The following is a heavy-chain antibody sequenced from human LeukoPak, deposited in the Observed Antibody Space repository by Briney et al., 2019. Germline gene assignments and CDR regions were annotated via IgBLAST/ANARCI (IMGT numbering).Heavy chain of an antibody. CDR1: GFTFSNAW. CDR2: IKQDGSEK. J-gene: IGHJ5*01. Sequence: GGSLRLSCAASGFTFSNAWMSWVRQAPGKGLEWVANIKQDGSEKWYVDSVKGRFTISRDNAKNSLYLQMNSLRVEDTAVYYCAREFRSGYNSRWFDYWGQGTLVTVSS. V-gene: IGHV3-7*01. CDR3: AREFRSGYNSRWFDY. D-gene: IGHD6-19*01.